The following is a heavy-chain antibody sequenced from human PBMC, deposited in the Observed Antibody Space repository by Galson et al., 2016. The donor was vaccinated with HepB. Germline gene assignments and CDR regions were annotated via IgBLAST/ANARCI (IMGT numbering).Heavy chain of an antibody. CDR2: ISPYNGNA. CDR3: ATYPSYGDYGGYYYGMDV. Sequence: SVKVSCKASGYSFTRYGITWVRQAPGQGLERLGWISPYNGNANYAQKFQGRVTMTRDTSTSTAYMELRSLRHDDTAVYYCATYPSYGDYGGYYYGMDVWGQGTTVTVSS. V-gene: IGHV1-18*01. CDR1: GYSFTRYG. D-gene: IGHD4-17*01. J-gene: IGHJ6*02.